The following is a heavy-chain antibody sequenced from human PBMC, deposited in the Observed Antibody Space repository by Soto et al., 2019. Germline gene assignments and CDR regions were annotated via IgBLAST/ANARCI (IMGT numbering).Heavy chain of an antibody. J-gene: IGHJ6*02. CDR3: ARGGTTYDFWSGYGGPYGMDV. CDR1: GITFRSRA. V-gene: IGHV3-48*02. D-gene: IGHD3-3*01. Sequence: QPGGSLRLSCVASGITFRSRAMNWVRQAPGKGLEWVSYISSSSSTIYYADSVKGRFTISRDNAKNSLYLQMNSLRDEDTAVYYCARGGTTYDFWSGYGGPYGMDVWGQGTTVTVSS. CDR2: ISSSSSTI.